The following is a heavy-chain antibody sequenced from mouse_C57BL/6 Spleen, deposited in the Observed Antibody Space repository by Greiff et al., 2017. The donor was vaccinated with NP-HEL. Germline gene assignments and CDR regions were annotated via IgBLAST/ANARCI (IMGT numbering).Heavy chain of an antibody. J-gene: IGHJ4*01. V-gene: IGHV1-82*01. CDR3: ARDYGSVYYAMDY. CDR2: VYPGDGDT. D-gene: IGHD1-1*01. Sequence: RELVEPGASVKISCKASGYAFSSSWMNWVKQRPGKGLEWIGRVYPGDGDTYYKGKFKGMATLTAAKSSSTAYLQLSSLTSEDSAVYFCARDYGSVYYAMDYWGQGTSVTVSS. CDR1: GYAFSSSW.